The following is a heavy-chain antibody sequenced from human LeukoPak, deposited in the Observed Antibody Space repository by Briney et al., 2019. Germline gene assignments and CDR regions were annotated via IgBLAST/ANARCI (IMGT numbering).Heavy chain of an antibody. V-gene: IGHV3-74*01. CDR3: AGCNFRYHHFDY. CDR2: INSDGSST. CDR1: GFTFSSYW. D-gene: IGHD1-1*01. J-gene: IGHJ4*02. Sequence: GGSLRLSCAASGFTFSSYWMHWVRQAPGKGLVWVSRINSDGSSTNYADSVKGRFTISRDNAKNTLYLQMNSLRAEDTAVYYCAGCNFRYHHFDYWGQGTLVTVSS.